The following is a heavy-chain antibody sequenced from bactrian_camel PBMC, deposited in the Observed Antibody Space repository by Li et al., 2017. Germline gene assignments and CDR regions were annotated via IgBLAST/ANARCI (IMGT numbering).Heavy chain of an antibody. D-gene: IGHD6*01. V-gene: IGHV3S53*01. CDR1: GFTFDDSDMGD. J-gene: IGHJ4*01. CDR3: AADSHKDVSDLRCDL. Sequence: QVQLVESGGGLVQPGGSLGLSCTASGFTFDDSDMGDMGWYRQAPGNECELVSTISRDGRTYYTDSVKGRFTIYEDNAKTAVYLQMRDLKPEDTASYYCAADSHKDVSDLRCDLWGQGTQVTVS. CDR2: ISRDGRT.